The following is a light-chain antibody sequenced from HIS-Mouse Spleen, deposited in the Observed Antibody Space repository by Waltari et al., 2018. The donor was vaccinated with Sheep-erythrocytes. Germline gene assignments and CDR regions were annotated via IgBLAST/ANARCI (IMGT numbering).Light chain of an antibody. Sequence: QSALTQTRSVSGSPGQSVTISCTGTSSDVGGYNYVSWYQQQPGKAPKSMIYDVSKRPSGVPDRFSGSKSRNASSLTISAFQAEDEADYYCCSYAGSYNHVFATGTKVTVL. J-gene: IGLJ1*01. CDR3: CSYAGSYNHV. V-gene: IGLV2-11*01. CDR2: DVS. CDR1: SSDVGGYNY.